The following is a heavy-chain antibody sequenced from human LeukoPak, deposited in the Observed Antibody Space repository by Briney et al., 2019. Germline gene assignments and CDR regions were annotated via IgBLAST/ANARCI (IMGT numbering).Heavy chain of an antibody. CDR2: MNPNSGNT. CDR3: ARDNSMGDSAWWFDP. D-gene: IGHD5-12*01. CDR1: GYTFTSYD. V-gene: IGHV1-8*01. Sequence: ASVKVSCKASGYTFTSYDINWVRQATGQGLEWMGWMNPNSGNTGYAQKFQGRVTMTRDMATSTDYMEVNSLRSEDTAVYYCARDNSMGDSAWWFDPWGQGTLVTVSS. J-gene: IGHJ5*02.